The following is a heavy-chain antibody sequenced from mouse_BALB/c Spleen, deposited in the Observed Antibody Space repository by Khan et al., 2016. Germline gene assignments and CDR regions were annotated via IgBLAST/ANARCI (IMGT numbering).Heavy chain of an antibody. CDR3: AREAITTFTY. J-gene: IGHJ3*01. CDR1: DYTFNTYW. CDR2: ILPGSNST. D-gene: IGHD2-4*01. Sequence: QVQLQQSGAELMKPGASVKISCKATDYTFNTYWIEWVKQRPGHGLEWIGEILPGSNSTNYNEKFKDKATFTADTSSNTAYMQLRSLTSEDSAVYYCAREAITTFTYWGQGTLLTVSA. V-gene: IGHV1-9*01.